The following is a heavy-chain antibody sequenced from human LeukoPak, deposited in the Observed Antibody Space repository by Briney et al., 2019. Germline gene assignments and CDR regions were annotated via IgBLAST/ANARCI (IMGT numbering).Heavy chain of an antibody. CDR2: INPNSGAT. V-gene: IGHV1-2*02. D-gene: IGHD1-14*01. CDR1: GYTFTGYH. CDR3: ARLNGNHFDY. J-gene: IGHJ4*02. Sequence: ASVKVSCKASGYTFTGYHMHWVRQAPGQELEWMAWINPNSGATDYAQKFQGRVTMTRDTSTSTAYMELSRLRSDDTAVYYCARLNGNHFDYWGQGTLVTVSS.